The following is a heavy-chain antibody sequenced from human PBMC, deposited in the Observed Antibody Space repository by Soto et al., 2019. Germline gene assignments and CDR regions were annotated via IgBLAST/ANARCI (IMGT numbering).Heavy chain of an antibody. CDR2: ISGSGGST. V-gene: IGHV3-23*01. Sequence: EVQLLESGGGLVQPGGSLRLSCAASGFTFSSYAMSWVGQAPGKGLEWVSAISGSGGSTYYADSVKGRFNISRDNYKKTLYLPMTSLRAEDTAVYYCAKLGGLRYFDWLLYSDYWGQGTLVTVSS. D-gene: IGHD3-9*01. CDR3: AKLGGLRYFDWLLYSDY. J-gene: IGHJ4*02. CDR1: GFTFSSYA.